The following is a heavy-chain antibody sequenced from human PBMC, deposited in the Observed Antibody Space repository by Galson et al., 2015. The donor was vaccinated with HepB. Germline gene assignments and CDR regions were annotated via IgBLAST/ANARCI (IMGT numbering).Heavy chain of an antibody. CDR1: GGTFSSYA. CDR3: ARPRMGYSSGLEAFDI. D-gene: IGHD6-19*01. J-gene: IGHJ3*02. CDR2: IIPIFGTA. Sequence: GGTFSSYAISWVRQTPGQGLEWMGGIIPIFGTANYAQKFQGRVTITADESTSTAYMELSSLRSEDTAVYYCARPRMGYSSGLEAFDIWGQGTMVTVSS. V-gene: IGHV1-69*01.